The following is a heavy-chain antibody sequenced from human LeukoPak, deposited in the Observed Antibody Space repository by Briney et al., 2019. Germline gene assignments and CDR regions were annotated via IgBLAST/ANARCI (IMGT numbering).Heavy chain of an antibody. V-gene: IGHV4-59*01. D-gene: IGHD1-7*01. CDR3: AIGVGVKWNYNWLVP. CDR1: GGSISHYY. J-gene: IGHJ5*02. Sequence: PSETLSLTCTVSGGSISHYYWTWLRQPPGKGLEWIGYIFYSGHTNYNPSLKTRNSISVDTSKNQFSLKLSSVTAADTALYYCAIGVGVKWNYNWLVPWGQGTLVTVSS. CDR2: IFYSGHT.